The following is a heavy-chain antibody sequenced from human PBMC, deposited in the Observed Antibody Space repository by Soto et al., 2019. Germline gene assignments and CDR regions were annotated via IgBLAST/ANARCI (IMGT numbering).Heavy chain of an antibody. J-gene: IGHJ4*02. CDR3: ASGAAFYYDTSRY. Sequence: QMQLVESGGGVVQPGRSLRLSCAASGFSFRNYNLHWVRQAPGKGLEWVAVVSHDGVNKHYAESVKGRLSISRDSSRDTLYLQMTSLRPEDTAVYYCASGAAFYYDTSRYWGQGTLVTVSS. CDR2: VSHDGVNK. V-gene: IGHV3-30-3*01. CDR1: GFSFRNYN. D-gene: IGHD3-22*01.